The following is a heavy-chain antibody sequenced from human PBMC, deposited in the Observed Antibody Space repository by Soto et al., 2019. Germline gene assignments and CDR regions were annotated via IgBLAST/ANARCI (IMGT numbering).Heavy chain of an antibody. CDR1: GGTFSGYA. CDR2: IIPIFGTA. D-gene: IGHD5-12*01. V-gene: IGHV1-69*01. J-gene: IGHJ4*02. CDR3: ARDRRDGYNGDFDY. Sequence: QVQLVQSGAEVKKSGSSVKVSCKASGGTFSGYAISWVRQAPGQGLEWMGGIIPIFGTANYAQKFQGRVTITADESTSTAYMELSSLRSEDTAVYYCARDRRDGYNGDFDYWGQGTLVTVSS.